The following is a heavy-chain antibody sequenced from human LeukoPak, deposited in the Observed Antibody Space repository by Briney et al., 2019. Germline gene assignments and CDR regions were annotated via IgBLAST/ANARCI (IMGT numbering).Heavy chain of an antibody. Sequence: QPGGSLRLSCITSGFNFRGYNMAWVRQAPGKGLEWLATTTRDGSGKEYVDSVRGRSTISRDNAKNSIYLQMNTLSAEDTAVYFCVTEFWYRFDYWGQGLLVTVSS. CDR1: GFNFRGYN. V-gene: IGHV3-7*01. CDR2: TTRDGSGK. D-gene: IGHD3-3*01. CDR3: VTEFWYRFDY. J-gene: IGHJ4*02.